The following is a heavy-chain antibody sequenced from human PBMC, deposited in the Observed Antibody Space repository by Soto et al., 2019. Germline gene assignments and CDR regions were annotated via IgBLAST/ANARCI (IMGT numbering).Heavy chain of an antibody. Sequence: ASVKVSCKASGYSFFSYYIHWVRQAPGQGLEWMGRFLASGGNTDYAQRFRGRISMTRDTSTTNTVTLELTSLTSDDTAVYYCTSGGGTFLGGIDSWGQGTLVTVSS. CDR3: TSGGGTFLGGIDS. CDR1: GYSFFSYY. J-gene: IGHJ5*01. CDR2: FLASGGNT. V-gene: IGHV1-46*01. D-gene: IGHD3-3*02.